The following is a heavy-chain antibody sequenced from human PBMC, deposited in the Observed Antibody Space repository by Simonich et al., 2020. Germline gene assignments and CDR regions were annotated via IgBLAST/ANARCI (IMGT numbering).Heavy chain of an antibody. CDR1: GYTFTGDY. Sequence: QVQLVQSGAEVKKPGASVKVSCKASGYTFTGDYMHWVRQAPGQGHEGYGGINPNSGGTNYAQKLQGRVTMTRDTSISTAYMELSRLTSYDTAVYYCARDLRGSYYYYYYMDVWGKGTTVTVSS. J-gene: IGHJ6*03. V-gene: IGHV1-2*02. CDR2: INPNSGGT. CDR3: ARDLRGSYYYYYYMDV. D-gene: IGHD1-26*01.